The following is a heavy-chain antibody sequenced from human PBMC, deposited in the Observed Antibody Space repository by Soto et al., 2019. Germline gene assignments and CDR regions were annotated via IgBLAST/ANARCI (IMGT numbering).Heavy chain of an antibody. CDR3: ARETMLRGVNDY. CDR1: GYPFSNHG. CDR2: ISVYTGTT. D-gene: IGHD3-10*01. J-gene: IGHJ4*02. Sequence: QIQLVQSGAEVKKPGASVKVSCKTSGYPFSNHGITWVRQGPGQGFERRGWISVYTGTTNYAQKFQGRVTMTTDTSAGTAYMELGSLRSDGTAVYFCARETMLRGVNDYWGQGTRVIGSS. V-gene: IGHV1-18*01.